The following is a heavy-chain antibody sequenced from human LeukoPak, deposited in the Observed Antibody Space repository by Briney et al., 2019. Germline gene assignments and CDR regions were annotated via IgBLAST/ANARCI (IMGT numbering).Heavy chain of an antibody. D-gene: IGHD1-26*01. J-gene: IGHJ4*02. CDR1: GFTFSSYG. V-gene: IGHV3-30*18. CDR3: AKGRGIVGASN. Sequence: PGRSLRLSCAAPGFTFSSYGMHWVRQAPGKGLEWVAVISYDGSNKYYADSVKGRFTISRDNSKNTLYLQMNSLRAEDTAVYYCAKGRGIVGASNWGQGTLVTVSS. CDR2: ISYDGSNK.